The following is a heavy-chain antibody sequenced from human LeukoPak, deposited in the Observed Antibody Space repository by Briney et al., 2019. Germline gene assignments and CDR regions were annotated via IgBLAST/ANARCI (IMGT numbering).Heavy chain of an antibody. D-gene: IGHD4-17*01. CDR1: GYTFTVYH. J-gene: IGHJ4*02. Sequence: ASVKVSCKASGYTFTVYHMHWVRQAPGQGLEWMGIINPSDGSTTYAQKFQGRVSITRDMSTSTIYMELSSLRSDDTAVYYCATSRPTVTYYFDYWGQGTLVTVSS. V-gene: IGHV1-46*01. CDR3: ATSRPTVTYYFDY. CDR2: INPSDGST.